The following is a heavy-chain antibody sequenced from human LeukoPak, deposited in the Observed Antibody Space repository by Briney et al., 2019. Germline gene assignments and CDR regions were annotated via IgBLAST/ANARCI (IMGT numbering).Heavy chain of an antibody. Sequence: GASVTVSCKASGYTFTSYDINWVRQATGQGLEWMGWMNPNSGNTGYAQKFQGRVTMTRNTSVSTAYMERSSLRSEDTAVYYCARVVSHGRWFDPWGQGTLVTVSS. CDR3: ARVVSHGRWFDP. CDR2: MNPNSGNT. D-gene: IGHD2-2*01. V-gene: IGHV1-8*01. J-gene: IGHJ5*02. CDR1: GYTFTSYD.